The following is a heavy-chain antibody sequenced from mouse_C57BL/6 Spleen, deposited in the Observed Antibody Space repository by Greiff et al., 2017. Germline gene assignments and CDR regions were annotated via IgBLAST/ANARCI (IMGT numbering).Heavy chain of an antibody. CDR1: GYTFTDYE. D-gene: IGHD2-2*01. Sequence: VKLVESGAELVRPGASVTLSCKASGYTFTDYEMHWVKQTPVHGLEWIGAIDPETGGTAYNQKFKGKAILTADKSSSTAYMELRSLTSEDSAVYYCTRYYYGYDGAMDYWGQGTSVTVSS. J-gene: IGHJ4*01. V-gene: IGHV1-15*01. CDR2: IDPETGGT. CDR3: TRYYYGYDGAMDY.